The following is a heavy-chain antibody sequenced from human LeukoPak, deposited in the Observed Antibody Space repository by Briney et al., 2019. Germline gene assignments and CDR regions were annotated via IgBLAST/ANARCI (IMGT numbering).Heavy chain of an antibody. CDR3: SRETGNCYNIG. CDR1: VFTPGDYT. V-gene: IGHV3-49*04. CDR2: IRRKTFGATA. Sequence: GSPRLSRTPSVFTPGDYTLSWVRQPPGKGLEWIDFIRRKTFGATAEYAASVKGRFTISRDDSKSVAYLRMNSLQTEDTAVYYCSRETGNCYNIGWGQGTLVTVSS. D-gene: IGHD3-10*01. J-gene: IGHJ4*02.